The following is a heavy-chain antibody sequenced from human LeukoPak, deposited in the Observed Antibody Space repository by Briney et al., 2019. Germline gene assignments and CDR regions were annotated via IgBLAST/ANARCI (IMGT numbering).Heavy chain of an antibody. J-gene: IGHJ4*02. V-gene: IGHV4-59*01. Sequence: SETLSLTCTVSGGSISSYYWSWIRQPPGKGLEWIGYIYYSGSTNYNPPLKSRVTISVDTSKNQFSLKLSSVTAADTAVYYCARDNPWGYWDYWGQGTLVTVSS. CDR2: IYYSGST. D-gene: IGHD2-21*01. CDR1: GGSISSYY. CDR3: ARDNPWGYWDY.